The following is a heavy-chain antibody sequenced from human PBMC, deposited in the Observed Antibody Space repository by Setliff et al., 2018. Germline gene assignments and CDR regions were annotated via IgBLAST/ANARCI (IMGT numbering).Heavy chain of an antibody. V-gene: IGHV4-30-4*08. CDR1: GGSSSSGDYY. D-gene: IGHD3-22*01. CDR3: ARESRYYYDNLGTLDY. Sequence: SETLSLTCTVSGGSSSSGDYYWSWIRQPPGKGLEWIGYIYSSGSTYYNPSLKSRVSISVDTSKNQFSLKLSSVTAADTAVYYCARESRYYYDNLGTLDYWGQGTLVTVSS. J-gene: IGHJ4*02. CDR2: IYSSGST.